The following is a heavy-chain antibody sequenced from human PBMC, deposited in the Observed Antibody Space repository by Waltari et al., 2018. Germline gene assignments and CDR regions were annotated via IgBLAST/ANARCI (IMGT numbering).Heavy chain of an antibody. D-gene: IGHD3-3*01. J-gene: IGHJ4*02. CDR3: ARKSITIFGVVIRRAPYYFDY. V-gene: IGHV4-34*01. CDR2: INHSGST. CDR1: GGSFSGYS. Sequence: QVQLQQWGAGLLTPSETLSLTCAVYGGSFSGYSWSWLRQPPGKGLEWIGEINHSGSTNYNPSLKSRVTISVDTSKNQFSLKLSSVTAADTAVYYCARKSITIFGVVIRRAPYYFDYWGQGTLVTVSS.